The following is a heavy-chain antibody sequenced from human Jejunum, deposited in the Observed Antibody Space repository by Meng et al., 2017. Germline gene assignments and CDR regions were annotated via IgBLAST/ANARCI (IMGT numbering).Heavy chain of an antibody. CDR3: VRRRNGASALFDL. D-gene: IGHD4/OR15-4a*01. CDR1: GGSLSGFY. J-gene: IGHJ5*02. V-gene: IGHV4-34*01. Sequence: GSLRLSCAVDGGSLSGFYWSWIRQAPERGLEYIGDIHHTGSTTYMPSVWSRITISLDKSRNQFSLNLRSVTAADTALYYCVRRRNGASALFDLWGPGTLVTVSS. CDR2: IHHTGST.